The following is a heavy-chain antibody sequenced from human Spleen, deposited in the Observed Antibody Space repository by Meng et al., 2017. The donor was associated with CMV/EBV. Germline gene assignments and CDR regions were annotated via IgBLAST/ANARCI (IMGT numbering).Heavy chain of an antibody. J-gene: IGHJ6*02. V-gene: IGHV3-11*04. Sequence: GESLKTSCAASGFTFSDYRMNWIRQAPGKGLESISYISSSGNTTYYADSVKGRFTISRDNAKNSLYLQMNSLRAEDTAVYYCARYCTSASCYDYYDSGMDVWGQGTTVTVSS. D-gene: IGHD2-2*01. CDR2: ISSSGNTT. CDR1: GFTFSDYR. CDR3: ARYCTSASCYDYYDSGMDV.